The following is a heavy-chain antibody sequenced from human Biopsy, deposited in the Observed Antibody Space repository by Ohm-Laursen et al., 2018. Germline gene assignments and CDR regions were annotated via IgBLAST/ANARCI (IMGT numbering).Heavy chain of an antibody. CDR1: GFSVSSYD. V-gene: IGHV3-21*01. J-gene: IGHJ6*02. D-gene: IGHD2-2*01. CDR2: ISETSSHI. CDR3: ARDSSRRAREGGMDV. Sequence: SPRLSCAASGFSVSSYDTNWVRQAPGKGLEWISYISETSSHIYDADSVRGRFTVARDIAKNSLYLQLNSLRVEDTAVYYCARDSSRRAREGGMDVWGQGTTVTVSS.